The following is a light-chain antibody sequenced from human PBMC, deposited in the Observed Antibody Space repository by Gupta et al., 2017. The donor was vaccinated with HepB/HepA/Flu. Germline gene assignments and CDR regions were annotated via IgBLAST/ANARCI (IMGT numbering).Light chain of an antibody. CDR2: AAS. V-gene: IGKV1-39*01. Sequence: DIQMSQPPPSPSASVGDRVTITCRASQSISSYLNWYQQKPGKAPKLLIYAASSLQSGVPSRFSGSGSGTDFTLTISRLEPEDFATYYCHQSYSTPWTFGQGTKVEIK. J-gene: IGKJ1*01. CDR1: QSISSY. CDR3: HQSYSTPWT.